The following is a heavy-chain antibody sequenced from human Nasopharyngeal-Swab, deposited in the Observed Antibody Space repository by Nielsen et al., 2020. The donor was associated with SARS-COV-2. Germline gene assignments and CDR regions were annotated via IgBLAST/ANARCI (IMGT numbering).Heavy chain of an antibody. CDR2: ISSSSSYI. CDR1: GCTYRSYS. Sequence: GGSGRRSWAATGCTYRSYSMNRIRQAPGKGLEWVSSISSSSSYIYYADSVKGRFTISRDNAKNSLYLQMNSLRAEDTAVYYCASPRGYYDSSGAFDYWGQGTLVTVSS. D-gene: IGHD3-22*01. J-gene: IGHJ4*02. V-gene: IGHV3-21*01. CDR3: ASPRGYYDSSGAFDY.